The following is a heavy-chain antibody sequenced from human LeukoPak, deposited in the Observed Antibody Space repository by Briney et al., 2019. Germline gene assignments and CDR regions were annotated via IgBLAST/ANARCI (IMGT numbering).Heavy chain of an antibody. J-gene: IGHJ4*02. D-gene: IGHD1-26*01. CDR2: TYYISNT. V-gene: IGHV4-61*08. CDR3: VRTQSQSGSYRYYFGY. Sequence: SETLSLTCTVSGASVGSAGYYWSWIRQPPGGGLEWIGYTYYISNTNYNPSLKSRVTMSVDPSKNQSSLKLNSVTAADTAVYYCVRTQSQSGSYRYYFGYWGQGTLVTVSS. CDR1: GASVGSAGYY.